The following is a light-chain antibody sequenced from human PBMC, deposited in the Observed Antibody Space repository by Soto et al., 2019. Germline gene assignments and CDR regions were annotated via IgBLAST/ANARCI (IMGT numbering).Light chain of an antibody. Sequence: EIVMTQSPATLSVSPGERATLSCRASQSVSRNLAWYQQKPGQAPRLLIYGASTRATGIPARFSGSGSGTEFTLTISSLQSEDFAVYYCQQYNNWPLRWITFGGGTKVEIK. CDR3: QQYNNWPLRWIT. J-gene: IGKJ4*01. V-gene: IGKV3D-15*01. CDR2: GAS. CDR1: QSVSRN.